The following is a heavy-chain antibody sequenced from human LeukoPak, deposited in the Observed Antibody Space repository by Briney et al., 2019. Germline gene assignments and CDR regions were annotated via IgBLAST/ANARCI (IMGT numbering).Heavy chain of an antibody. J-gene: IGHJ5*02. CDR3: ARHPSGWVYGSGPEQWFDP. Sequence: SETLSLTCTVSGVSISSYYWSWIRQPPGKGLEWIGYIYTSGSTNYNPSLKSRVTIPVVTSKNQFSLKLSSVTAAVTAVYYCARHPSGWVYGSGPEQWFDPWGQGTLVTVSS. V-gene: IGHV4-4*09. CDR2: IYTSGST. CDR1: GVSISSYY. D-gene: IGHD3-10*01.